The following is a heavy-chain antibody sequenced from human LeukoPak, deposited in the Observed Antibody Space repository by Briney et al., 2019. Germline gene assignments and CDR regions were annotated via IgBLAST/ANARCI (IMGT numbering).Heavy chain of an antibody. D-gene: IGHD6-13*01. J-gene: IGHJ4*02. V-gene: IGHV3-23*01. CDR3: AKAVSSWFGDCHY. CDR2: ISSSGGNT. CDR1: GVTFSDYA. Sequence: GRSLRLSCAASGVTFSDYAMSWVRQAPRKGLEWVSTISSSGGNTYYADSVKGRFTISRDNSKNTVYLQMNSLRAEDTAIYYCAKAVSSWFGDCHYWGQGTLATVSS.